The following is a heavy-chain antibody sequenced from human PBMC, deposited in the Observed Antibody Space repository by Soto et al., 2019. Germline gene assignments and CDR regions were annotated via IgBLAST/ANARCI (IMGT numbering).Heavy chain of an antibody. J-gene: IGHJ4*02. CDR3: ASTGLEEDIVVVPAAIPDY. Sequence: SETLSLTCAVYGGSFSGYYWSWIRQPPGKGLEWIGEINHSGSTNYNPYLKSRVTISVDTSKNQFYLKLSPVTAADTAVYYCASTGLEEDIVVVPAAIPDYWGQGTLVTVSS. CDR2: INHSGST. D-gene: IGHD2-2*02. CDR1: GGSFSGYY. V-gene: IGHV4-34*01.